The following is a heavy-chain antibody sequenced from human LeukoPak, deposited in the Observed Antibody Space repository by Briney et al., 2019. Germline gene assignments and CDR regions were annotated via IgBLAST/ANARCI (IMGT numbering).Heavy chain of an antibody. CDR2: IWYDGRNE. CDR3: APRAAPGYFAY. J-gene: IGHJ4*02. Sequence: GESLRLSCAASSFSFSKFGMDWVRQAPGKGLELVAFIWYDGRNEYYADSVTGRFTISRDNSKNTLYLQMNSLRVEDTAVYYCAPRAAPGYFAYWGQGTLVTVSS. D-gene: IGHD6-13*01. V-gene: IGHV3-30*02. CDR1: SFSFSKFG.